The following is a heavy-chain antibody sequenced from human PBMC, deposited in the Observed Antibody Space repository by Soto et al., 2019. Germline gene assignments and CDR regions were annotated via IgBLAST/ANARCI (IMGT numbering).Heavy chain of an antibody. J-gene: IGHJ4*02. D-gene: IGHD3-9*01. Sequence: SETLSLTCTVSGGSISSSSYYWGWIRQPPGKGLEWIGSIYYSGSTYYNPSLKSRVTISVDTSKDQFSLKLSSVTAADTAVYYCARPAGGLRYFDLGPFDYWGQGTLVTSPQ. CDR3: ARPAGGLRYFDLGPFDY. CDR2: IYYSGST. V-gene: IGHV4-39*01. CDR1: GGSISSSSYY.